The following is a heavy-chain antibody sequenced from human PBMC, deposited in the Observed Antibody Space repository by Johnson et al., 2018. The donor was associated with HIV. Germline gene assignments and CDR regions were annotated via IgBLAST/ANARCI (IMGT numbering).Heavy chain of an antibody. J-gene: IGHJ3*01. CDR3: ARNLLVYFGSRPYSAPRPVAFDG. CDR2: IRQEGSEK. Sequence: VQLVESGGGVVQPGRSLRLSCAASGFTFTSYAMHWVRQAPGKGLEWVASIRQEGSEKYYVDSVKGRFTISRDNAKNSLYLQVNSLRAEDTSVYYCARNLLVYFGSRPYSAPRPVAFDGWGQGTMVTVSS. D-gene: IGHD3-22*01. CDR1: GFTFTSYA. V-gene: IGHV3-7*05.